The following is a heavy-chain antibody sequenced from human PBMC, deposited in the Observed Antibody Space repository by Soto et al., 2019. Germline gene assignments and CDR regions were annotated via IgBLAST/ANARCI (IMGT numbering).Heavy chain of an antibody. CDR3: ASRACDFWSGYCYYFYYGMDV. CDR1: GGTFSSYA. V-gene: IGHV1-69*13. Sequence: SVKVSCKASGGTFSSYAISWVRQAPGQGLEWMGGIIPIFGTANYAQKFQGRVTITADESTSTAYMELSSLRSEDTAVYYCASRACDFWSGYCYYFYYGMDVWGQGTTVTVSS. J-gene: IGHJ6*02. CDR2: IIPIFGTA. D-gene: IGHD3-3*01.